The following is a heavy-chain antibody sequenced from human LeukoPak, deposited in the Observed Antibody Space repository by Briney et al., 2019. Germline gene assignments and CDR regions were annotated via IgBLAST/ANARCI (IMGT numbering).Heavy chain of an antibody. Sequence: ASVKVSCKASGYTFTSYGISWVRQAPGQGLEWMGWISAYNGNTNYARKLQGRVTMTTDTSTSTAYMELRSLRPDDTAVYYCAREVRLSTPYSMNVWGQGTTVTVSS. CDR3: AREVRLSTPYSMNV. CDR1: GYTFTSYG. D-gene: IGHD5/OR15-5a*01. J-gene: IGHJ6*02. V-gene: IGHV1-18*01. CDR2: ISAYNGNT.